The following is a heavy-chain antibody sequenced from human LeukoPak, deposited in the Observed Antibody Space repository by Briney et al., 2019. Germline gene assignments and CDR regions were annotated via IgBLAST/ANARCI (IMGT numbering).Heavy chain of an antibody. V-gene: IGHV1-18*01. J-gene: IGHJ4*02. CDR1: GYTFTSYG. D-gene: IGHD3-16*01. Sequence: ASVKVSCKASGYTFTSYGISWVRQAPGQGLEWMGWISAYNGNTNYAQKLQGRVTMTTDTSTSTAYMELRSLRSDDTAVYYCAGDRPPDFWGSYPPCGCWGKEPLVTAS. CDR3: AGDRPPDFWGSYPPCGC. CDR2: ISAYNGNT.